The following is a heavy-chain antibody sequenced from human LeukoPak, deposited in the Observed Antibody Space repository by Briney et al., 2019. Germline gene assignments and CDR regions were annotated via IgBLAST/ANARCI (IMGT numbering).Heavy chain of an antibody. J-gene: IGHJ6*03. Sequence: ASVKVSCKASGGTFSSSAISWVRQAPGQGLEWMGGIIPIFGTANYAQKFQRRVTITTDESTSTAYMELSSLRSEDTAVYYCARSANVRRITMVRGRNYYYYMDVWGKGTTDTVSS. CDR3: ARSANVRRITMVRGRNYYYYMDV. CDR2: IIPIFGTA. D-gene: IGHD3-10*01. V-gene: IGHV1-69*05. CDR1: GGTFSSSA.